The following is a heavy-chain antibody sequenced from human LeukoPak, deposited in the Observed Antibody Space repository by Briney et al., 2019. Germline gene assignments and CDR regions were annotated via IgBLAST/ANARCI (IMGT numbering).Heavy chain of an antibody. CDR3: ARPFYYDSRIDP. Sequence: SQPLSLTCTVSGGSITSGDYYGRWIRQPPGKGLEWIAYKYYSGSTYYNPSLKSRVTMSADTSKNQFSLKLSCVTAADTAVYYCARPFYYDSRIDPWGQGTLVTVSS. V-gene: IGHV4-30-4*01. CDR2: KYYSGST. J-gene: IGHJ5*02. CDR1: GGSITSGDYY. D-gene: IGHD3-22*01.